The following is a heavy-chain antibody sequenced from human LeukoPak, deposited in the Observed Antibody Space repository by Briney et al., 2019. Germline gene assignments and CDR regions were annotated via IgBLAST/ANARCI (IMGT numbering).Heavy chain of an antibody. J-gene: IGHJ4*02. CDR3: AREGTPGYFDY. Sequence: WASVKVSCKASGYTFTSYDTNWVRQATGQGLEWMGWMNPNSGNTGYAQKFQGRVTITRNTSISTAYMELSSLRSEDTAVYYCAREGTPGYFDYWGQGTLVTVSS. D-gene: IGHD2-15*01. V-gene: IGHV1-8*03. CDR2: MNPNSGNT. CDR1: GYTFTSYD.